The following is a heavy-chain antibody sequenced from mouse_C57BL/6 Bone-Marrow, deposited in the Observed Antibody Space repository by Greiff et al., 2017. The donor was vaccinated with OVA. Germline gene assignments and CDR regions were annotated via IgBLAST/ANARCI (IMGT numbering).Heavy chain of an antibody. Sequence: QVQLQQPGAELVKPGASVKLSCKASGYTFTSYWMHWVKQRPGQGLEWIGTIHPNSGSTNYNEKFKSKATLTVDKSSSTAYMQLSSLTSEDSAVYYCARWYDGYIYFDYWGQGTTLTVSS. CDR3: ARWYDGYIYFDY. D-gene: IGHD2-3*01. J-gene: IGHJ2*01. CDR2: IHPNSGST. CDR1: GYTFTSYW. V-gene: IGHV1-64*01.